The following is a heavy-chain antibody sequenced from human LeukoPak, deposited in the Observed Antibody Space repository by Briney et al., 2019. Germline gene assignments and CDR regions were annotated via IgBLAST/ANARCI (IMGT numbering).Heavy chain of an antibody. V-gene: IGHV1-2*02. J-gene: IGHJ6*02. CDR2: INPDSGGT. CDR1: GYTLTRYY. D-gene: IGHD6-13*01. Sequence: GGSVKVSCKASGYTLTRYYMNWVRQAPGQGREWMGWINPDSGGTSYAQKFQGRVTMTRDTSISTAYMELSRLTSDDTAVYYCARDSSSWGDYYYGMDVWGQGTTVTVSS. CDR3: ARDSSSWGDYYYGMDV.